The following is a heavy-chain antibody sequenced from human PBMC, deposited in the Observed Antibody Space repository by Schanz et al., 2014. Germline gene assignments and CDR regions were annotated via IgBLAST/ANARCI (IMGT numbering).Heavy chain of an antibody. D-gene: IGHD6-13*01. Sequence: QVQLVESGGGVVQPGRSLRLSCAASGFTFSKYGMHWVRQAPGKGLEWVAVIWYDGSNKDYADSVKGRFTISRDNARYSLYLEMNSLRAEDTAVYYCARGRARQLVHWFDPWGQGTLVTVSS. J-gene: IGHJ5*02. CDR3: ARGRARQLVHWFDP. CDR1: GFTFSKYG. CDR2: IWYDGSNK. V-gene: IGHV3-33*01.